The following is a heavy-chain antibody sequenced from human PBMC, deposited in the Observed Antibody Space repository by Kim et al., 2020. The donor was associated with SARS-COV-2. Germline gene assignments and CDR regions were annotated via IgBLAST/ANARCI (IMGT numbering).Heavy chain of an antibody. CDR1: GGSFSGYY. CDR2: INHSGST. CDR3: ARVTIAAAAMN. V-gene: IGHV4-34*01. D-gene: IGHD6-13*01. Sequence: SETLSLTCAVYGGSFSGYYWSWIRQPPGKGLEWIGEINHSGSTNYNPSLKSRVTISVDTSKNQFSLKLSSVTAADTAVYYCARVTIAAAAMNWGQGTLVT. J-gene: IGHJ4*02.